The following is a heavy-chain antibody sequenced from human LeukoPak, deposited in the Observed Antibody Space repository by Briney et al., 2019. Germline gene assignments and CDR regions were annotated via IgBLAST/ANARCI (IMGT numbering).Heavy chain of an antibody. CDR3: ARARGLGAGSHFDL. D-gene: IGHD3-10*01. CDR1: GFTFSNYY. J-gene: IGHJ2*01. CDR2: ISNTGDTI. V-gene: IGHV3-11*04. Sequence: PGGSLRLSCVVSGFTFSNYYMSWIRQAPGKGLEWVSYISNTGDTIKYADSVQGRFTISRDNAQNSLYLQINSLGVDDTAVYYFARARGLGAGSHFDLWGRGTRATVSS.